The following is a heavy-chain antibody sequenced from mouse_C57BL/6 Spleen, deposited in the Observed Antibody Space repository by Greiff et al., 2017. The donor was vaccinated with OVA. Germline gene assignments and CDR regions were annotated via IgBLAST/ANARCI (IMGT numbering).Heavy chain of an antibody. D-gene: IGHD3-3*01. J-gene: IGHJ2*01. CDR3: AREGDSQRVYCDY. Sequence: QVQLQQSGPELVKPGASVKISCKASGYAFSSSWMNWVKQRPGKGLEWIGRIYPGDGDTNYNGKFKGKATLTADKSSSTAYMQLSSLTSEDSAVYFCAREGDSQRVYCDYWGQGTTLTVSS. CDR2: IYPGDGDT. CDR1: GYAFSSSW. V-gene: IGHV1-82*01.